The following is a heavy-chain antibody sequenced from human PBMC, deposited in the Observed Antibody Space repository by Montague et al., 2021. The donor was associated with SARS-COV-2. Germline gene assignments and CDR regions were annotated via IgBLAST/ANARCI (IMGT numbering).Heavy chain of an antibody. D-gene: IGHD3-3*01. CDR3: ASSWRAVPTSPYYYGMDV. CDR2: IYHSGST. Sequence: SETLSLTCAVSGGSISSSNWWSWVRQPPGKGLEWVGEIYHSGSTNYNPSLESRVTISVDKSKNQFSPKLSSVTAADTAVYYCASSWRAVPTSPYYYGMDVWGQGTTVTVSS. J-gene: IGHJ6*02. V-gene: IGHV4-4*02. CDR1: GGSISSSNW.